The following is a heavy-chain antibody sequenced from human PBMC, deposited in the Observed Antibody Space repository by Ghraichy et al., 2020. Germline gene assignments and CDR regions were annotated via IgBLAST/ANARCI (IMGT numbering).Heavy chain of an antibody. CDR3: ARDPKHGALDY. Sequence: GESLRLSCKASGFIFSKSWMSWVRLSPERGLEWVANINDDGKETYYVDSLRGRFTISRDNDKNSLFLQITRLGVDDTAIYYCARDPKHGALDYWGQGTLVAVST. J-gene: IGHJ4*02. D-gene: IGHD3-10*01. CDR2: INDDGKET. V-gene: IGHV3-7*03. CDR1: GFIFSKSW.